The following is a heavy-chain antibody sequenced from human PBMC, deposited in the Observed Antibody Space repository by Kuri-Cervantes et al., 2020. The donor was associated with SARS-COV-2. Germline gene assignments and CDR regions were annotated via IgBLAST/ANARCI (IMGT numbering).Heavy chain of an antibody. CDR3: ARGRDKRYSSGSYYYYGMDV. V-gene: IGHV4-34*01. CDR2: INHSRST. D-gene: IGHD6-19*01. Sequence: SETLSLTCAAYGGSFSGYYWSWIRQPPGKGLEWIGEINHSRSTNYNPSLKSRVTISVDTSKNQFSLKLSSVTAADTAVYYCARGRDKRYSSGSYYYYGMDVWGQGTTVTVSS. J-gene: IGHJ6*02. CDR1: GGSFSGYY.